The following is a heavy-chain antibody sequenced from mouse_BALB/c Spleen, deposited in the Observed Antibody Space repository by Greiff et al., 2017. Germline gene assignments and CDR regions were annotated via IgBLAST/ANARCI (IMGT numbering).Heavy chain of an antibody. D-gene: IGHD2-10*02. CDR2: IWAGGST. Sequence: VQVVESGPGLVAPSQSLSITCTVSGFSLTSYGVHWVRQPPGKGLEWLGVIWAGGSTNYNSALMSRLSISKDNSKSQVFLKMNSLQTDDTAMYYCARQYGNYHYYAMDYWGQGTSVTVSS. V-gene: IGHV2-9*02. CDR1: GFSLTSYG. CDR3: ARQYGNYHYYAMDY. J-gene: IGHJ4*01.